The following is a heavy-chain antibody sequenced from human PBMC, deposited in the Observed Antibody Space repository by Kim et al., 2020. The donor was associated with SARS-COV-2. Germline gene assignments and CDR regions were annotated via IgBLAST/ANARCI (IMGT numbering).Heavy chain of an antibody. CDR1: GDSISGSNFF. J-gene: IGHJ4*02. Sequence: SETLSLTCSVSGDSISGSNFFWGWVRQAPGRGLEWIASLFYNGNTFYNPSLKSRVSLSVDVSVHQISLRLYSVTAADTGVYFCSRHATHLSTFDFWGQGT. CDR3: SRHATHLSTFDF. V-gene: IGHV4-39*01. CDR2: LFYNGNT.